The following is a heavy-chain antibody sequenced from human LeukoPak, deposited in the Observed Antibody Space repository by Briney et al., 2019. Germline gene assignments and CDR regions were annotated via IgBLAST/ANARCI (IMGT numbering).Heavy chain of an antibody. V-gene: IGHV4-34*01. CDR3: ARAPPFGVVIDFDY. CDR1: GGSFSGYY. D-gene: IGHD3-3*01. CDR2: INHSGST. J-gene: IGHJ4*02. Sequence: SETLSLTCAVYGGSFSGYYWSWIRQPPGKGLEWIGEINHSGSTNYNPSLKSRVTISVDTSKNQLSLKLSSVTAADTAVYYCARAPPFGVVIDFDYWGQGTLVTVSS.